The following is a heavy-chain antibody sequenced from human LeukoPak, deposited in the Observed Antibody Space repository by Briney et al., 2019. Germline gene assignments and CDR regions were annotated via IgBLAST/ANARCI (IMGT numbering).Heavy chain of an antibody. J-gene: IGHJ4*02. V-gene: IGHV1-69*06. CDR3: ARSSIIAAAGPYYFDY. D-gene: IGHD6-13*01. Sequence: SVKVSCKASGYTFTGYYMHWVRQAPGQGLEWMGGIIPIFGTANYAQKFQGRVTITADKSTSAAYMELSSLRSEDTAVYYCARSSIIAAAGPYYFDYWGQGTLVTVSS. CDR1: GYTFTGYY. CDR2: IIPIFGTA.